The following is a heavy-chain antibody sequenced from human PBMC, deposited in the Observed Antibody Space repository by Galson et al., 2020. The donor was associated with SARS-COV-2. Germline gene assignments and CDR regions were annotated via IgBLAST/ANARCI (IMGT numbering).Heavy chain of an antibody. J-gene: IGHJ4*02. D-gene: IGHD5-18*01. CDR2: IYYSGST. V-gene: IGHV4-39*01. CDR1: GGSISSSSYY. CDR3: ARCEWSGYCYGTHYCFDY. Sequence: ETSETLSLTCTVSGGSISSSSYYWGWIRQPPGKGLEWIGSIYYSGSTYYNPSLKSRVTISVDTSKNQFSLKLSSVTAADTAVYYCARCEWSGYCYGTHYCFDYWGQGTLVTVSS.